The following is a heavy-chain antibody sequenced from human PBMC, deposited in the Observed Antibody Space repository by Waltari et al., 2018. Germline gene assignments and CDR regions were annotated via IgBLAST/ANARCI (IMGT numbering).Heavy chain of an antibody. CDR1: GFTFGDYA. Sequence: EVQLVESGGGLVQPGRSLRLSCTASGFTFGDYAMSWFRQAPGKGLEWVGFIRSKAYGGTTEYAASVKGRFTISRDNAKNSLYLQTNSLRAEDTALYYCARDRNYSGVFDIWGQGTMVTVSS. CDR3: ARDRNYSGVFDI. CDR2: IRSKAYGGTT. V-gene: IGHV3-49*03. J-gene: IGHJ3*02. D-gene: IGHD1-7*01.